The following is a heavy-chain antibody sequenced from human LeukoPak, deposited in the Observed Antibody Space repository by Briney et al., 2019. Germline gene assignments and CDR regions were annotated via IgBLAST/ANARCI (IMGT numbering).Heavy chain of an antibody. CDR2: IYTSGST. CDR3: ARDQNPGVYFDY. CDR1: GGSIRSYY. D-gene: IGHD1-14*01. J-gene: IGHJ4*02. V-gene: IGHV4-4*07. Sequence: SETLSLTCTVSGGSIRSYYWSWIRQPAGKGLAWIGRIYTSGSTNYNPSLKSRVTMSVDTSKNQFSLKLSSVTAADTAVYYCARDQNPGVYFDYWGQGTLVTVSS.